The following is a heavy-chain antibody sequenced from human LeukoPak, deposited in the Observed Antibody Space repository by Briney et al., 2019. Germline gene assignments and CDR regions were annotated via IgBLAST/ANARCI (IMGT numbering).Heavy chain of an antibody. V-gene: IGHV3-23*01. D-gene: IGHD6-19*01. J-gene: IGHJ5*02. CDR2: ISGSGGST. CDR3: AKDGSGGFDP. CDR1: GFTFSSYS. Sequence: GGSLRLSCAASGFTFSSYSMNWVRQAPGKGLEWVSAISGSGGSTYYADSVKGRFTISRDNSKNTLYLQMNSLRAEDTAVYYCAKDGSGGFDPWGQGTLVTVSS.